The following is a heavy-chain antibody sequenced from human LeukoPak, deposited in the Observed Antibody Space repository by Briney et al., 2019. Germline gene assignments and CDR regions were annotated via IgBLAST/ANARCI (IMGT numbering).Heavy chain of an antibody. D-gene: IGHD5-18*01. V-gene: IGHV4-59*01. CDR1: GDSISSYY. CDR3: ARGGYSYGYWSYYFDY. CDR2: IYYSGST. J-gene: IGHJ4*02. Sequence: SETLSLICTVSGDSISSYYWSWIRQPPGKGLEWIGYIYYSGSTNYNPSLKSRVTISVDTSKNQFSLKLSSVTAADTAVYYCARGGYSYGYWSYYFDYWGQGTLVTVSS.